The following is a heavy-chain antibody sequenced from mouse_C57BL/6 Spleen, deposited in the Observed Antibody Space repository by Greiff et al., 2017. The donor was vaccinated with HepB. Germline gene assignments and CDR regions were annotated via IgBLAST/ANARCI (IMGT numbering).Heavy chain of an antibody. CDR2: IYPGGGYT. CDR1: GYTFTNYW. J-gene: IGHJ2*01. CDR3: AREGGGNSYYFDY. D-gene: IGHD2-1*01. Sequence: QVQLKESGAELVRPGTSVKMSCKASGYTFTNYWIGWAKQRPGHGLEWIGDIYPGGGYTNYNEKFKGKATLTADKSSSTAYMQFSSLTSEDSAIYYCAREGGGNSYYFDYWGQGTTLTVSS. V-gene: IGHV1-63*01.